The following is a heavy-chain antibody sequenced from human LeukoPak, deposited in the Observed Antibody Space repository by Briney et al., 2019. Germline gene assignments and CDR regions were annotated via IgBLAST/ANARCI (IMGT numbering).Heavy chain of an antibody. CDR1: GFTFSNYN. J-gene: IGHJ4*02. CDR2: ISRSGGST. V-gene: IGHV3-21*01. D-gene: IGHD5-24*01. Sequence: GGSLRLSCVGFGFTFSNYNLNWVRQAPGKGLEWVSSISRSGGSTYYAESVKGRLTISRDNAESSVCLQVNSLRVEDTAVYYCVRGDKRDYWGQGTLVTVSS. CDR3: VRGDKRDY.